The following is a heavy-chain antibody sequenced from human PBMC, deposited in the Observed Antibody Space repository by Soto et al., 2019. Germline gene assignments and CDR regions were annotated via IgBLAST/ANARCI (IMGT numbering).Heavy chain of an antibody. Sequence: ASVKVSCKATGYTFSAYTMNWVRQAPGQSPEWMGWINAGSGNTKYSQNFQGRVSITRDTSASTVYMELTGLTSEDTAVYYCARDTETLGPRANDALDIWGQGTMVTVSS. V-gene: IGHV1-3*01. CDR3: ARDTETLGPRANDALDI. D-gene: IGHD3-3*02. CDR2: INAGSGNT. CDR1: GYTFSAYT. J-gene: IGHJ3*02.